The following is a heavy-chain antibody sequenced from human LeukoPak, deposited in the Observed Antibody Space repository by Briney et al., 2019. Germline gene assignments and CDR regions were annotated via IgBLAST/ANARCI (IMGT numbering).Heavy chain of an antibody. D-gene: IGHD4-17*01. J-gene: IGHJ5*02. CDR3: ARTVYGDYGDWFDP. Sequence: GGSLRLSCAASGFTFSSYWRSWVRQAPGKGLEWVANIKQDGSEKYYVDSVKGRFTISRDNAKNSLYLQMNSLRAEDTAMYYCARTVYGDYGDWFDPWGQGTLVTVSS. CDR1: GFTFSSYW. V-gene: IGHV3-7*01. CDR2: IKQDGSEK.